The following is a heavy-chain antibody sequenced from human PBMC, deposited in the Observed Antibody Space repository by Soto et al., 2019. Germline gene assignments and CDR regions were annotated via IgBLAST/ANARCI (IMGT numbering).Heavy chain of an antibody. Sequence: GGSLRLSCAASGFTFSRYVMSWVRQAPGKGLEWVSATSGSGGSTYYADSVKGRFTISRDNSKNTLYLQMNSLRAEDTAVYYCAKDRTSATTGLDFDYWGQGTLVTVSS. D-gene: IGHD4-17*01. CDR3: AKDRTSATTGLDFDY. V-gene: IGHV3-23*01. J-gene: IGHJ4*02. CDR1: GFTFSRYV. CDR2: TSGSGGST.